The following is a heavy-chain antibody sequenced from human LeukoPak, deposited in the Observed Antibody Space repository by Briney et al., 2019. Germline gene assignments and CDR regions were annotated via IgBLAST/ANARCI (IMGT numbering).Heavy chain of an antibody. D-gene: IGHD4-11*01. V-gene: IGHV4-34*01. CDR1: GGSFSGYY. Sequence: PSETLSLTCAVYGGSFSGYYWSWIRQPPGKGLEWIGEINHSGSTNYNPSLKSRVTISVDTSKNQFSLKLSSVTAADTAVYYCARGRRGVTTVDDCYYYYYMDVWGKGTTVTVSS. J-gene: IGHJ6*03. CDR3: ARGRRGVTTVDDCYYYYYMDV. CDR2: INHSGST.